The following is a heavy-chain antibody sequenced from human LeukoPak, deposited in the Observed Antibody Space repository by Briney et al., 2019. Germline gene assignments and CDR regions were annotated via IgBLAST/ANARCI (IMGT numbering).Heavy chain of an antibody. CDR2: IYPGGSDT. V-gene: IGHV5-51*01. J-gene: IGHJ4*02. CDR3: ATSGITGTTVDY. Sequence: ESLTLSCTASGYTFTSYWIGWVRQMPGKGLEWMGIIYPGGSDTKYSASFKGQVTISADNSNSTAYLQRSSLTAADTAMYYCATSGITGTTVDYWGQGTLVTASS. CDR1: GYTFTSYW. D-gene: IGHD1-7*01.